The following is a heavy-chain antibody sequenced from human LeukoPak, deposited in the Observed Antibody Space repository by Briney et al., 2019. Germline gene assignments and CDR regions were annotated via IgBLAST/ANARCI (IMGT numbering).Heavy chain of an antibody. J-gene: IGHJ4*02. V-gene: IGHV3-23*01. Sequence: PGGSLRLSCAASGFTFSSYAMSWVRQAPGKGLEWVSAISGSGGSTYYADSVKGRFTISRDNAKNSPYLQMNSLRAEDTAVYYCASFFMIVANWGQGTLVTVSS. CDR3: ASFFMIVAN. CDR1: GFTFSSYA. D-gene: IGHD3-22*01. CDR2: ISGSGGST.